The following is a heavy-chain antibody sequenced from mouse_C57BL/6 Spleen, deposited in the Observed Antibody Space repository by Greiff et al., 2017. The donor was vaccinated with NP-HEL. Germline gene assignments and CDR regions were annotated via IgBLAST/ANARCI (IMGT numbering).Heavy chain of an antibody. CDR1: GYTFTSYW. J-gene: IGHJ2*01. CDR2: INPSSGYT. CDR3: ARCSSDYFDY. D-gene: IGHD1-1*01. V-gene: IGHV1-7*01. Sequence: QVQLQQSGPELVKPGASVKISCKASGYTFTSYWMHWVKQRPGQGLEWIGYINPSSGYTKYNQKFKDKATLTADKSSSTAYMQLSSLTYEDSAVYYCARCSSDYFDYWGQGTTLTVSS.